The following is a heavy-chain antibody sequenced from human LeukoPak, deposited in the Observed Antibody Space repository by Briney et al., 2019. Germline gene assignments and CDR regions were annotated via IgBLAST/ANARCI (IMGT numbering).Heavy chain of an antibody. CDR3: ASQVVVVAAYNDAFDI. CDR2: IIGDGSYT. V-gene: IGHV3-74*01. D-gene: IGHD2-15*01. Sequence: GGSLRLSCAASGFTFSNYWMHWVRQAPGKGLVWVSRIIGDGSYTNYADSVKGRFTISRDNSKNTLYLQMNSLRAEDTAVFYCASQVVVVAAYNDAFDIWGQGTMVTVSS. CDR1: GFTFSNYW. J-gene: IGHJ3*02.